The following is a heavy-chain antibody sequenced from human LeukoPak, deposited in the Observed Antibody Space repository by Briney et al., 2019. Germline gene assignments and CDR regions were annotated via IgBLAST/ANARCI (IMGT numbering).Heavy chain of an antibody. V-gene: IGHV4-4*02. CDR1: GGSISSSNW. CDR2: IYHSGST. J-gene: IGHJ6*03. D-gene: IGHD6-6*01. Sequence: SGTLSLTCAVSGGSISSSNWWSWVRQPPGKGLEWIGEIYHSGSTNYNPSLKSRVTISVDTSKNQFSLKLSSVTAADTAVYYCARAARQGYYYYYMDVWGKGTTVTVSS. CDR3: ARAARQGYYYYYMDV.